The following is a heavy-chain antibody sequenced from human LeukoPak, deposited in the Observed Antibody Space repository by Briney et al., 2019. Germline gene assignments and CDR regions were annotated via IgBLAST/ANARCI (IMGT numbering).Heavy chain of an antibody. J-gene: IGHJ6*02. CDR3: ARAAAAGNGGLYYYYGMDV. V-gene: IGHV3-13*05. CDR1: GFTFSSYD. CDR2: IGTAGDP. Sequence: AGSLRLSCAASGFTFSSYDMHWVRQATGKGLEWVSAIGTAGDPYYPGSVKGRFTISRENAKNSLYLQMNSLRAGDTAVYYCARAAAAGNGGLYYYYGMDVWGQGTTVTVSS. D-gene: IGHD6-13*01.